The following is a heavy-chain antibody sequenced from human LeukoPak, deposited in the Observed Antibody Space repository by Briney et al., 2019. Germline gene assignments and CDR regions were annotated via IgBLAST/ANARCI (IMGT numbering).Heavy chain of an antibody. J-gene: IGHJ4*02. CDR3: ARQPLAYDILTGYYILDY. D-gene: IGHD3-9*01. V-gene: IGHV4-59*01. Sequence: SETLSLTCTVSGGSISSYYWSWIRQPPGKGLEWIGYIYYSGSTNYNPSLKSRVTISVDTSKNQFSLKLSSVTAADTAVYYCARQPLAYDILTGYYILDYWGQGTLVTVSS. CDR2: IYYSGST. CDR1: GGSISSYY.